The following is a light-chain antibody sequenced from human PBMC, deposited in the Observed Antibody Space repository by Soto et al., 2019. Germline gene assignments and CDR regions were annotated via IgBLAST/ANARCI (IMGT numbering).Light chain of an antibody. J-gene: IGLJ1*01. V-gene: IGLV2-14*01. Sequence: QSALTEPGSGSGSPGQSITIYCTRTSSDFGGYNYVSWYQQHPGKAPKLMIYDVSNRPSGVSNRFSGSKSGNTASLTISGLQAEDEADYYCSSYTSSSTLDVFGTGTKVTVL. CDR2: DVS. CDR3: SSYTSSSTLDV. CDR1: SSDFGGYNY.